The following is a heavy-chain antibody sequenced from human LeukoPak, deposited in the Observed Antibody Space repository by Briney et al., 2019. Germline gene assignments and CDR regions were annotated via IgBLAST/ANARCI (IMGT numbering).Heavy chain of an antibody. D-gene: IGHD6-13*01. V-gene: IGHV1-69*13. CDR3: AAPYSNNYYYYGMDV. Sequence: VASVNVSCKASGGTFSSYAISWVRRAPGQGLEWMGGTIPIFGTANYAQKFQGRVTITADESTSTAYMELSSLRSEDTAVYYCAAPYSNNYYYYGMDVWGQGTTVTVSS. CDR2: TIPIFGTA. J-gene: IGHJ6*02. CDR1: GGTFSSYA.